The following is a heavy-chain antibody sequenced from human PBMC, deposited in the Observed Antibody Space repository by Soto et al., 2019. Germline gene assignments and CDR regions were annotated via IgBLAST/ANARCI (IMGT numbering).Heavy chain of an antibody. Sequence: QVRLEESGPGLVKPSETLSLICSVSGGSVNNADYFWNWIRHHPENGLEWIGYIYYSGSTSYNPSFKTPATLSIDTSKNPFSLRLTSVTVADTAVYFCARDADYGGSRGGMDVWGRGTTVTVSS. J-gene: IGHJ6*02. CDR2: IYYSGST. CDR1: GGSVNNADYF. D-gene: IGHD4-17*01. CDR3: ARDADYGGSRGGMDV. V-gene: IGHV4-31*01.